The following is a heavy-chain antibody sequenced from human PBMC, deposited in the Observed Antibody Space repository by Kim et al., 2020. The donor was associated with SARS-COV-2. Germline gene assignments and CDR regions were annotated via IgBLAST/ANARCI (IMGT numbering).Heavy chain of an antibody. CDR2: ISSVGGTT. CDR1: GFTLRRHT. V-gene: IGHV3-64D*06. Sequence: GGSLRLSCSVSGFTLRRHTMYWIRQAPGRGLEYVTGISSVGGTTYYADSVKGRSTISRDNSKNTVFLQMESLRPEDTAVYYCVRGDATFGMVTSGGYWGQGTLVTVSS. J-gene: IGHJ4*02. D-gene: IGHD3-3*01. CDR3: VRGDATFGMVTSGGY.